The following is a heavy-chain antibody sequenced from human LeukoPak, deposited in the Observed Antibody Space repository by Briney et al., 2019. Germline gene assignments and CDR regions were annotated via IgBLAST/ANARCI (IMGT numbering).Heavy chain of an antibody. D-gene: IGHD1-26*01. CDR2: ISSSSSYI. J-gene: IGHJ1*01. CDR3: ATDGGGSPEYFQH. CDR1: GFTFSSYS. Sequence: GGSLRLSCAASGFTFSSYSMNWVRQAPGKGLEWVSSISSSSSYIYYADSVKGRFTISRDNAKNSLYLQMNSLRAEDTAVYYCATDGGGSPEYFQHWGQGTLVTVSS. V-gene: IGHV3-21*01.